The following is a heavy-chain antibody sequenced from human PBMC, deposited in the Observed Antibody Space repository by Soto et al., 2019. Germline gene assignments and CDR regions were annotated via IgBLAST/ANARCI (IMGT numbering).Heavy chain of an antibody. CDR1: GVSISSGGYY. J-gene: IGHJ6*02. V-gene: IGHV4-31*03. Sequence: PSETLSLTCNVSGVSISSGGYYWTWIRQHPGKGLEWIGYNYHPGSTYYNPSLKRRVIISVDTSKNQFSLKLSSVTAADTAVYYCASRAYYYRMDVWGQGTTVTVSS. CDR2: NYHPGST. CDR3: ASRAYYYRMDV. D-gene: IGHD2-21*01.